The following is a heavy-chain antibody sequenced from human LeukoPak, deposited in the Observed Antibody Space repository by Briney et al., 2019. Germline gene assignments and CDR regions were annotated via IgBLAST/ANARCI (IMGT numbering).Heavy chain of an antibody. J-gene: IGHJ5*02. V-gene: IGHV1-46*01. D-gene: IGHD3-10*01. CDR3: ARDLGLRGVTNWFDP. CDR2: IDPSGGNT. Sequence: ASVKVSCKASGYTFTSYGISWVRQAPGQGLEWMGLIDPSGGNTGYAQKFQGRVIMTRDTSTSTVYMELSSLRSEDTAIYYCARDLGLRGVTNWFDPWGQGTQVTVSS. CDR1: GYTFTSYG.